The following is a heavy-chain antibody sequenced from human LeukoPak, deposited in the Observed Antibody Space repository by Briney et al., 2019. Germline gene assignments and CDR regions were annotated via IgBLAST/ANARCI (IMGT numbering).Heavy chain of an antibody. CDR3: ARTANYYGSSGYRGGFDY. V-gene: IGHV4-59*01. D-gene: IGHD3-22*01. CDR1: GGSISSYY. Sequence: SETLSLTCTVSGGSISSYYWSWIRQPPGKGLEWIGYIYYSGSTNYSPSLKSRVTISVDTSKNQFSLKLSSVTAADTAVYYCARTANYYGSSGYRGGFDYWGQGTLVTVSS. CDR2: IYYSGST. J-gene: IGHJ4*02.